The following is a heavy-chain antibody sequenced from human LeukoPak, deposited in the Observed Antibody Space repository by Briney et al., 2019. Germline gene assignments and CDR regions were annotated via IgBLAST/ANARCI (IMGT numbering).Heavy chain of an antibody. V-gene: IGHV4-34*01. CDR2: INHSGST. Sequence: RSSETLSLTCTVSGGSISSYYWSWIRQPPGKGLEWIGEINHSGSTNYNPSLKSRVTISVDTSKNQFSLKLSSVTAADTAVYYCARAGDFWSGYYHGMDVWGQGTTVTVSS. D-gene: IGHD3-3*01. CDR1: GGSISSYY. CDR3: ARAGDFWSGYYHGMDV. J-gene: IGHJ6*02.